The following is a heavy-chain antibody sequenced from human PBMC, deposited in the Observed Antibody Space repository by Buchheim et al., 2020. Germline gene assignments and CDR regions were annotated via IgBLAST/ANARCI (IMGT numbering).Heavy chain of an antibody. D-gene: IGHD6-13*01. Sequence: QVQLQESGPGLVKPSGTLSLTCSVSGASISSRNWWTWVRQSPGKGLEWIGEIYQSGTTNYNPSLKSRVTISMDKSKHQFSLKVNSVTAADTAVFYCAKTGAQGYLEYWGQG. CDR2: IYQSGTT. J-gene: IGHJ4*02. CDR3: AKTGAQGYLEY. CDR1: GASISSRNW. V-gene: IGHV4-4*02.